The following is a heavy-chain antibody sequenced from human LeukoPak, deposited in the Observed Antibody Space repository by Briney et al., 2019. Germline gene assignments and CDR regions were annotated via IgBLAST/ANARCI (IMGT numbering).Heavy chain of an antibody. CDR1: GFTFDDYT. Sequence: GGSLRLSCAASGFTFDDYTMHWVRQAPGKGLEWVSLISWDGGSTYYADSVKGRFTISRDNSKNSLYLQMNSLRTEDTALYYCAKGGVDPPDGYSYGYGLIDYWGQGTLVTVSS. J-gene: IGHJ4*02. CDR3: AKGGVDPPDGYSYGYGLIDY. CDR2: ISWDGGST. D-gene: IGHD5-18*01. V-gene: IGHV3-43*01.